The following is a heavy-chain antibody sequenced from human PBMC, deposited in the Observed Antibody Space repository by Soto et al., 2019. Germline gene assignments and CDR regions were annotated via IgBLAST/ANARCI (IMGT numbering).Heavy chain of an antibody. CDR1: GFTFSYYY. D-gene: IGHD3-10*01. CDR2: ISSSGSTI. CDR3: ARVENGHYYGSGGGYYYGMDV. V-gene: IGHV3-11*01. Sequence: LXLSCAASGFTFSYYYMSWIRQAPWRGLEWVSYISSSGSTIYYADSVKGRFTISRDNAKNSLYLQMNSLRAEDTAVYYCARVENGHYYGSGGGYYYGMDVWGQGTTVTVSS. J-gene: IGHJ6*02.